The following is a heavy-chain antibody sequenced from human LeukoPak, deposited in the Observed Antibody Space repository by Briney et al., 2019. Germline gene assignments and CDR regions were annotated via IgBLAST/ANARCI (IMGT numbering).Heavy chain of an antibody. J-gene: IGHJ4*02. Sequence: GGSLRLSCAAFGFTFSRRWMAWVRQAPGKGLEWVANIKGDGSLKQYVDSVKGRFTISRDNAKNSLYLQMNSLRGEDTAVYYCLAESTTSSEGYWGQGTLVTVSS. CDR1: GFTFSRRW. D-gene: IGHD1-14*01. V-gene: IGHV3-7*01. CDR2: IKGDGSLK. CDR3: LAESTTSSEGY.